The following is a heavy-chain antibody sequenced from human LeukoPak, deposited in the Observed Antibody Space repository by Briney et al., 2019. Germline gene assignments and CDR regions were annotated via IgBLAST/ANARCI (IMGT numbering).Heavy chain of an antibody. V-gene: IGHV4-30-4*08. CDR3: ARGAGAGRGYTYGYDY. CDR1: GGSFSGYY. CDR2: IYYSGST. Sequence: SETLSLTCAVYGGSFSGYYWSWICQPPGKGLEWIGCIYYSGSTYYNPSLKSRLTISVDTSKNLFSLKLSSVTAADTAVFYCARGAGAGRGYTYGYDYWGQGTLVTVSS. D-gene: IGHD5-18*01. J-gene: IGHJ4*02.